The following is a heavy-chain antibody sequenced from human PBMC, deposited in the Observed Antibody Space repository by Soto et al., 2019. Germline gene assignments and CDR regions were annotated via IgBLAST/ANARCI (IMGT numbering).Heavy chain of an antibody. J-gene: IGHJ4*02. D-gene: IGHD3-9*01. V-gene: IGHV1-69*02. Sequence: QVQLVQSGAEVKKPGSSVKVPCRLSGGTFTSYTITWVRQAPGQGLEWMGRIIPIFNEANYAQKFQGRVTITADESSSTAYMELTSLKHEDTAVYYCARILTDGVDYWGQGTLVTVSS. CDR3: ARILTDGVDY. CDR2: IIPIFNEA. CDR1: GGTFTSYT.